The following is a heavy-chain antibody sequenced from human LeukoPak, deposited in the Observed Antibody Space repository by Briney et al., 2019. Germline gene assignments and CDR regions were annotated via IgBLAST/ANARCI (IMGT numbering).Heavy chain of an antibody. CDR3: AKGVRPFTVVTDIDY. D-gene: IGHD4-23*01. CDR2: ISYDGSNK. J-gene: IGHJ4*02. V-gene: IGHV3-30*18. Sequence: QTGGPLRLSCAASGFTFSSYGMHWVRQAPGKGLEWVAVISYDGSNKYYADSVKGRFTISRDNSKNTLYLEMNSLRAEDTAVYYCAKGVRPFTVVTDIDYWGQGTLVTVSS. CDR1: GFTFSSYG.